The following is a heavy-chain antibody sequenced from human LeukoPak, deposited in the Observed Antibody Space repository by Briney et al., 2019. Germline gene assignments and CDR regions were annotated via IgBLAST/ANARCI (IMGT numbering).Heavy chain of an antibody. V-gene: IGHV1-2*02. CDR2: INPNSDGT. D-gene: IGHD3-9*01. CDR1: GYTFTGYY. J-gene: IGHJ3*02. Sequence: ASVKVSCKASGYTFTGYYMHWVRQAPGQGLEWMGWINPNSDGTNYAQKFQGRVTMTRDTSISTAYMELSRLRSDDTAVYYCARALRYFDWRDAFDIWGQGTMVTVSS. CDR3: ARALRYFDWRDAFDI.